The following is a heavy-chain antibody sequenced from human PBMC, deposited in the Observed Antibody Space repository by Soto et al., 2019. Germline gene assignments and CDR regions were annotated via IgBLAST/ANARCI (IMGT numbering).Heavy chain of an antibody. J-gene: IGHJ4*02. Sequence: SETLSLTCTVSGGSIGTYYWNWIRQSPGKGLEWIGYIFYSGSTNYNPSLKSRLTLSVDTSKNQVSLKLSSVTAADTAVYYCARDGYCTNGACYGGGGHFDYWGQGTLVTVSS. CDR3: ARDGYCTNGACYGGGGHFDY. CDR2: IFYSGST. CDR1: GGSIGTYY. D-gene: IGHD2-8*01. V-gene: IGHV4-59*13.